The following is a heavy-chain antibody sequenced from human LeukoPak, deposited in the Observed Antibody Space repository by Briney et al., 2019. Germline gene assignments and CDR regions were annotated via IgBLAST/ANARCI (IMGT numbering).Heavy chain of an antibody. Sequence: GGSLRLSCAASGFTFSSDWMSWVRQAPGKGLEWVANIKQDGSEKYYVDSVKGRFTISRDNAKNSLYLQMNSLRAEDTAVYYCASTTSTRDAFDIWGQGTMVTVSS. J-gene: IGHJ3*02. CDR2: IKQDGSEK. CDR1: GFTFSSDW. V-gene: IGHV3-7*01. D-gene: IGHD1-26*01. CDR3: ASTTSTRDAFDI.